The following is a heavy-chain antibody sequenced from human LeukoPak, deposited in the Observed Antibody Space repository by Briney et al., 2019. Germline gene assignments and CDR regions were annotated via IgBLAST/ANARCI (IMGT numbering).Heavy chain of an antibody. D-gene: IGHD3-9*01. V-gene: IGHV1-2*06. J-gene: IGHJ4*02. CDR1: GYTFTGYY. Sequence: ASVKVSCKDSGYTFTGYYMHWVRQAPGQGLEWMGRINPNSGGTNYAQKFQGRVTMTRDTSLSTAYTELSRLRSDDTAVYYCARLGYDILTGYYSGYWGQGTLVTVSS. CDR2: INPNSGGT. CDR3: ARLGYDILTGYYSGY.